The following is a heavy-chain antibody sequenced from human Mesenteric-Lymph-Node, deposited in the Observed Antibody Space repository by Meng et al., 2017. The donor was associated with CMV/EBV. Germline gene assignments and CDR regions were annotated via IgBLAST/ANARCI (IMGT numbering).Heavy chain of an antibody. CDR1: GYTFTGYY. J-gene: IGHJ4*02. CDR2: INPNSGGT. V-gene: IGHV1-2*02. Sequence: ASVKVSCKASGYTFTGYYMHWVRQAPGQGLEWMGWINPNSGGTNYAQKFQGRVTMTRDTSISTAYMELGRLRSDDTAVYYCARAYCSTTSCYGYFDYWGQGTLVTVSS. CDR3: ARAYCSTTSCYGYFDY. D-gene: IGHD2-2*01.